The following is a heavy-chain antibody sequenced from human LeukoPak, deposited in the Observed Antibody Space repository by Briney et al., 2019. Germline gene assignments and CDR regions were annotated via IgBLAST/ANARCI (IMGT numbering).Heavy chain of an antibody. CDR3: ARGIADPYSFDS. CDR2: IYSTGST. CDR1: GGSINFYY. D-gene: IGHD6-13*01. J-gene: IGHJ4*02. Sequence: SETLSLTCTVSGGSINFYYWSWIRQPAGKGLEWIGRIYSTGSTNYSPSLKSRVTMSVDKSKNQFSLNLSSVTAADTAVYYCARGIADPYSFDSWGQGTLVTASA. V-gene: IGHV4-4*07.